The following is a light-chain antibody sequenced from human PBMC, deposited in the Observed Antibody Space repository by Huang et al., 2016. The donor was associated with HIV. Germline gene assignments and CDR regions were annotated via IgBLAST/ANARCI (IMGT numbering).Light chain of an antibody. CDR3: QQYNSWPPLT. CDR1: QNINNK. V-gene: IGKV3-15*01. Sequence: EIVMTQSPATLSVSPGERATLSCRASQNINNKLAWYRQIPGQAPRLLIYGASTRATGVPARCSGSGSGTEFTLTISSLQSEDFALYYCQQYNSWPPLTFGGGTKVEIK. CDR2: GAS. J-gene: IGKJ4*01.